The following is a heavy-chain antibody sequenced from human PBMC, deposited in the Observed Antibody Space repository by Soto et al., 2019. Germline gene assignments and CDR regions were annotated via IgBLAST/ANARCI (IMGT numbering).Heavy chain of an antibody. CDR2: IWYDGSNK. CDR1: GFTFSSYG. Sequence: QVQLVESGGGVVQPGRSLRLSCAASGFTFSSYGMHWVRQAPGKGLEWVAVIWYDGSNKYYADSVKGRFTISRDNSKNTLYLQMNSLRAEDTAVYYCARDCCGDCFVDYWGQGTLVTVSS. CDR3: ARDCCGDCFVDY. J-gene: IGHJ4*02. D-gene: IGHD2-21*02. V-gene: IGHV3-33*01.